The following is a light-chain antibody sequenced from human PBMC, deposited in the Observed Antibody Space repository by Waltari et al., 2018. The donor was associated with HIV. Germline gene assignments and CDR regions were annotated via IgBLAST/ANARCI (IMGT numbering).Light chain of an antibody. J-gene: IGKJ3*01. V-gene: IGKV1-27*01. CDR2: GAS. Sequence: DVQMTQSPSSLSAPIGDRVTIACRASQGISNYSAWYQQRPGKVPNLRIYGASTLQSGDPSRFSGMGSGTDFTLTIGSLQPEVVATYYCQKYDSVPQGFTFGPGTKVDIK. CDR1: QGISNY. CDR3: QKYDSVPQGFT.